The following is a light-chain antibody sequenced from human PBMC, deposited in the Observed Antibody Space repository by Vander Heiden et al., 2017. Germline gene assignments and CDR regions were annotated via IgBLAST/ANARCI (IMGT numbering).Light chain of an antibody. V-gene: IGLV2-11*01. CDR2: DVT. CDR1: SSDIGGYYY. J-gene: IGLJ3*02. CDR3: GSYAGSYTWV. Sequence: ARPQPRSVSGSPGQAVTISCSGTSSDIGGYYYVSWYQQHPGKAPNLLINDVTKWPSGVPDRFSGSKSGNTATLTISGLLTEEEADYYCGSYAGSYTWVFGGGTKVTVL.